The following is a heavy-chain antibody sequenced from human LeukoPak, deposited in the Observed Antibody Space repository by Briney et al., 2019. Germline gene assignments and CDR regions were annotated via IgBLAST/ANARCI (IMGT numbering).Heavy chain of an antibody. D-gene: IGHD1-26*01. CDR3: AKDWVGATLYYYYYMDV. V-gene: IGHV3-30*18. CDR1: GFTFSSYG. J-gene: IGHJ6*03. Sequence: TGGSLRLSCAASGFTFSSYGMHWVRQAPGKGLEWVAVISYDGSNKYYADSVKGRFTISRDNSKNTLYLQMNSLRAEDTAVYYCAKDWVGATLYYYYYMDVWGKGTTVTVSS. CDR2: ISYDGSNK.